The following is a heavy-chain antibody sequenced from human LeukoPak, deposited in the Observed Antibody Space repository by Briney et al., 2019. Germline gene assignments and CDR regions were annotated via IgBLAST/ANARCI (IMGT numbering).Heavy chain of an antibody. CDR1: VFTFSSYA. D-gene: IGHD5-12*01. CDR2: ISYDGSNK. J-gene: IGHJ4*02. Sequence: PGRSLRLSCAASVFTFSSYAMHWVRQAPGKGLEWVAVISYDGSNKYYADPVKGRFTISRDNSKNTPYLQMNSLRAEDTAVYYCARDKVATPLDYWGQGTLVTVSS. CDR3: ARDKVATPLDY. V-gene: IGHV3-30*04.